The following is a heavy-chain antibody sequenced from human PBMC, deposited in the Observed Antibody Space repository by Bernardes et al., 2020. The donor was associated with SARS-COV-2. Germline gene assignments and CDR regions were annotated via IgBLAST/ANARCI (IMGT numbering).Heavy chain of an antibody. CDR2: VYSSGTT. D-gene: IGHD3-10*01. CDR1: GGSISTSSSW. Sequence: SETLSLTCTVSGGSISTSSSWWAWIRQPPGEGLEWIGSVYSSGTTYYNPSLKNRVAIFVDTSKNQFSLSLSSVTATDTAVFYCARRGGAGRSFDYWGQGAQVTVSS. V-gene: IGHV4-39*01. CDR3: ARRGGAGRSFDY. J-gene: IGHJ4*02.